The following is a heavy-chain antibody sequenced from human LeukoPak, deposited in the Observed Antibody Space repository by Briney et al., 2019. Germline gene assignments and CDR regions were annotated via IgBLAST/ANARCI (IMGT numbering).Heavy chain of an antibody. CDR2: IYYSGST. D-gene: IGHD3-10*01. CDR3: ARGEWRFGEPNAIFDY. V-gene: IGHV4-30-4*01. Sequence: SETLSLTCTVSGGSISSGDYYWSWIRQPPGKGLEWIGYIYYSGSTYYNPSLKSRVTISVDTSKNQFSLKLSSVTAADTAVYYCARGEWRFGEPNAIFDYWGQGTLVTVSS. CDR1: GGSISSGDYY. J-gene: IGHJ4*02.